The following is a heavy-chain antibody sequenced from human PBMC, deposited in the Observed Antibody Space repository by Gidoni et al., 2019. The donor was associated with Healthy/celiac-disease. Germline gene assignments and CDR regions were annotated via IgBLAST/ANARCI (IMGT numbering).Heavy chain of an antibody. CDR2: INPSGGST. CDR1: GYTFTSYY. V-gene: IGHV1-46*01. Sequence: QVQLVQSGAEVKKPGASVKVSCKASGYTFTSYYMHWVRQAPGQGLEWMGIINPSGGSTSYAQKFQGRVTMTRDTSTSTVYMELSSLRSEDTAVYYCARGGYCSGGSCYGDYYYYGMDVWGQGTTVTVSS. J-gene: IGHJ6*02. CDR3: ARGGYCSGGSCYGDYYYYGMDV. D-gene: IGHD2-15*01.